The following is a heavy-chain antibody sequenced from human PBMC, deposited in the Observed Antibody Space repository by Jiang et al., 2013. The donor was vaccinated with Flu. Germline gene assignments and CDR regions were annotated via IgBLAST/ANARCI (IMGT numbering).Heavy chain of an antibody. J-gene: IGHJ4*02. CDR2: INAGNGNT. Sequence: GAEVKKPGASVKVSCKASGYTFTSYAMHWVRQAPGQRLEWMGWINAGNGNTKYSQKFQGRVTITRDTSASTAYMELSSLRSEDTAVYYCARDPSDIVVVVAAPYYFDYWGQGTLVTVSS. CDR3: ARDPSDIVVVVAAPYYFDY. D-gene: IGHD2-15*01. V-gene: IGHV1-3*01. CDR1: GYTFTSYA.